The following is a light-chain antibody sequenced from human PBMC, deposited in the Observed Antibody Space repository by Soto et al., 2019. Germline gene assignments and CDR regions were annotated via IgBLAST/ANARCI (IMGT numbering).Light chain of an antibody. Sequence: QSALTQPPSASGSPGQSVTISCTGTSSDGGGYSSVSWYQQHPGKAPKLVIYEVSKRPSGVPDRFSGSKSGNTASLIVSGLQAEDEADYFCYSYAGSNNFVFGGGTKVTVL. CDR1: SSDGGGYSS. CDR2: EVS. J-gene: IGLJ2*01. V-gene: IGLV2-8*01. CDR3: YSYAGSNNFV.